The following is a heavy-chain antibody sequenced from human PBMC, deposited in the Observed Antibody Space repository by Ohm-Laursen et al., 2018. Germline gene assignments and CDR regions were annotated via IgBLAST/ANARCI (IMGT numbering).Heavy chain of an antibody. V-gene: IGHV3-9*01. J-gene: IGHJ4*02. Sequence: SLRLSCAASGFTFEDSAMQWVRQAPGKGLEWVSGISWNSGSIGYADSVRGRFTISRDNAKNSLYLQMNSLRAEDTAVYYCVRDRRGGSIELRAGGQGALVTVSS. CDR3: VRDRRGGSIELRA. CDR2: ISWNSGSI. CDR1: GFTFEDSA. D-gene: IGHD6-6*01.